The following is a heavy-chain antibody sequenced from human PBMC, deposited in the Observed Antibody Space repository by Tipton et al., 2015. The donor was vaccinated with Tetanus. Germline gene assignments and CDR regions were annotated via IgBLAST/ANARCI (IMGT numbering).Heavy chain of an antibody. D-gene: IGHD3-3*01. Sequence: TLSLTCTVYGGSFSNYYLTWIRQPPGQGLEWIGYIDYFGTTKYNPSLKSRVAMSVDTSKNQLSLKLSSVTSADTAVYYCARTSGYLYSSYWGQGTLVTVSS. CDR2: IDYFGTT. J-gene: IGHJ1*01. CDR3: ARTSGYLYSSY. CDR1: GGSFSNYY. V-gene: IGHV4-59*01.